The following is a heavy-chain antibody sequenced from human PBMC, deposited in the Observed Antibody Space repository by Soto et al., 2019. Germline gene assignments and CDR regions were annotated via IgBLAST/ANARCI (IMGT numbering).Heavy chain of an antibody. CDR3: AKSPGYYDSSGYYQGGYYHYGMDV. Sequence: GSLRPACPASGFTSSTYSMSWVRQAQGKGLEWVSSISGSGGSTYYGDSVKGGFTISRDNSKNTRYLPMSSVKAEETTVYYCAKSPGYYDSSGYYQGGYYHYGMDVWGQGTTVTVSS. V-gene: IGHV3-23*02. J-gene: IGHJ6*02. D-gene: IGHD3-22*01. CDR1: GFTSSTYS. CDR2: ISGSGGST.